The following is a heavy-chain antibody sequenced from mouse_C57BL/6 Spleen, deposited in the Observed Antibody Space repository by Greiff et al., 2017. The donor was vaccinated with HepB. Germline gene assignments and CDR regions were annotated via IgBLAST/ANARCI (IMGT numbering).Heavy chain of an antibody. CDR1: GYTFTDYE. V-gene: IGHV1-15*01. J-gene: IGHJ3*01. CDR2: IDPETGGT. Sequence: QVHVKQSGAELVRPGASVTLSCKASGYTFTDYEMHWVKQTPVHGLEWIGAIDPETGGTAYNQKFKGKAILTADKSTSTAYMELRSLTSEYSAVYYCTRGFAYWGKGTLVTVSA. CDR3: TRGFAY.